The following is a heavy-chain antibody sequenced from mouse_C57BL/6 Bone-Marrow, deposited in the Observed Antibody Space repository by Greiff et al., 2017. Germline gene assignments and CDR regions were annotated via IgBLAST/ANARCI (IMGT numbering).Heavy chain of an antibody. CDR3: ASPLYVSSPAWFAY. D-gene: IGHD1-1*01. V-gene: IGHV1-63*01. J-gene: IGHJ3*01. CDR2: IYPGGGNT. CDR1: GYTFTNYW. Sequence: QVQLKESGAELVRPGTSVKMSCKASGYTFTNYWIGWAKQRPGHGLEWIGDIYPGGGNTYYNEKFKGKATLTADKSSSTAYMELHSLPSEDSAVYFCASPLYVSSPAWFAYWGQEALVTDSA.